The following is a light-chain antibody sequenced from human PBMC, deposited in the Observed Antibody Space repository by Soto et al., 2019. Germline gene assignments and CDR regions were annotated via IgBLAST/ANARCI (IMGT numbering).Light chain of an antibody. V-gene: IGKV3-15*01. CDR1: QSVRSN. CDR3: QQYNDWPT. Sequence: DIVLTQSPATPSVSLGRRRTLSCRASQSVRSNLALYQLKPGQAPRALIYGASTRATGIPARFSGSGSGTEFTLTISSLKSEDFAVYDCQQYNDWPTFGQGTKVDIK. CDR2: GAS. J-gene: IGKJ1*01.